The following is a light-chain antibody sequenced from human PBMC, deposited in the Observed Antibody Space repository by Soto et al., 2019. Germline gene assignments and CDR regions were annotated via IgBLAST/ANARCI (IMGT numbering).Light chain of an antibody. CDR3: QHYGSSPPPT. CDR1: QSLSSY. CDR2: DAS. J-gene: IGKJ1*01. V-gene: IGKV3-20*01. Sequence: IGLTQSPGTLSSSPGERAILSYRASQSLSSYLAWYQQKPGQAPRLLIYDASNRATGIPARFSGSGSGTDFTLTISRLEPEDFAAYYCQHYGSSPPPTFGQGTNVDTK.